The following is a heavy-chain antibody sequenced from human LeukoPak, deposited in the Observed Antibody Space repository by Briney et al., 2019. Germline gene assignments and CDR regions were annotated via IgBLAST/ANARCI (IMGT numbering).Heavy chain of an antibody. CDR2: INPKSGGT. CDR1: GYNFTDYY. CDR3: ARDSGLGPTWHPFDH. J-gene: IGHJ4*02. V-gene: IGHV1-2*02. D-gene: IGHD1-26*01. Sequence: ASVNVSCMASGYNFTDYYIHWVRQAPGQGLEWMGWINPKSGGTNYAQKFRGRVTMTRDTSISTAYMELSGLRSDDTAVYYCARDSGLGPTWHPFDHWGQGTPVTVSS.